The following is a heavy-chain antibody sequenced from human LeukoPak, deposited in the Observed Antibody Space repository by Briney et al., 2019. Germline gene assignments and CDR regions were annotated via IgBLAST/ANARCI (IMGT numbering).Heavy chain of an antibody. CDR3: ARGKQWLVRDYYYYMDV. J-gene: IGHJ6*03. V-gene: IGHV1-69*13. CDR1: GGTFSSYA. D-gene: IGHD6-19*01. CDR2: IIPIFGTA. Sequence: GASVKVSCKASGGTFSSYAISWVRQAPGQGLEWMGGIIPIFGTANYAQKFQGRVTITADESTSTAYMELSSLRSEDTAVYYCARGKQWLVRDYYYYMDVWGKGTTVTISS.